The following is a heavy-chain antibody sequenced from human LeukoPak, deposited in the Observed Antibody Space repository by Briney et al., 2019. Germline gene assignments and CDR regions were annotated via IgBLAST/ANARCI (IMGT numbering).Heavy chain of an antibody. Sequence: SGGSLRLSCTASGFTFSTSWKTWVRQAPGKGLEWVANINQDGTVKYYMDSVKGRFTISRDNAKNSLYLQMNRLRAEDTAVYYCARERAGWTPEDAFDVWGQGTMVTVS. CDR1: GFTFSTSW. V-gene: IGHV3-7*01. CDR3: ARERAGWTPEDAFDV. CDR2: INQDGTVK. J-gene: IGHJ3*01. D-gene: IGHD3/OR15-3a*01.